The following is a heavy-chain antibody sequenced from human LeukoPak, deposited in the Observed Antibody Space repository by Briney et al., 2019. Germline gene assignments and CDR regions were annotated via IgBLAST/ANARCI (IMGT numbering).Heavy chain of an antibody. D-gene: IGHD3-22*01. V-gene: IGHV3-74*01. J-gene: IGHJ4*02. CDR1: GFTFSSYW. CDR2: INSDGSST. Sequence: GGSLRLSCAASGFTFSSYWMHWVRQAPGKGLVWVSRINSDGSSTSYADSVKGRFTISRDNAKNSLYLQMNSLRAEDTAVYYCARDRSSSGYEAAEGFWGQGTLVTVSS. CDR3: ARDRSSSGYEAAEGF.